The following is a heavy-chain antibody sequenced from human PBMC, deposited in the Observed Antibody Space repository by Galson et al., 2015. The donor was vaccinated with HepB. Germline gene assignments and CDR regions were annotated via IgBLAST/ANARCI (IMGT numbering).Heavy chain of an antibody. V-gene: IGHV1-58*02. Sequence: QSGAEVTKPGASVKVSCKASGFTFTSSAMRWVRQARGQRLEWIGWIVVGSGNTNYAQKFQERVTITRDMSTSTAYMELSSLRSEDTAVYYCAAGDDWFGELYALDYWGQGTLVTVSS. CDR1: GFTFTSSA. CDR3: AAGDDWFGELYALDY. D-gene: IGHD3-10*01. CDR2: IVVGSGNT. J-gene: IGHJ4*02.